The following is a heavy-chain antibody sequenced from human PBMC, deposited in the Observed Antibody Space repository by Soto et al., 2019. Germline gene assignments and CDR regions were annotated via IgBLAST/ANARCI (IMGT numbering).Heavy chain of an antibody. CDR1: GFTFNNYA. V-gene: IGHV3-7*03. Sequence: GGSLRLSCAASGFTFNNYAMSWVRQAPGKGLEWVANIKEDGSEIYYVDSVKGRFTTSRDNAKNSLYLQMNSLRVEDTAVYYCARVVSGRDYGDSIDYWGQGRLVTVSS. CDR2: IKEDGSEI. CDR3: ARVVSGRDYGDSIDY. J-gene: IGHJ4*02. D-gene: IGHD4-17*01.